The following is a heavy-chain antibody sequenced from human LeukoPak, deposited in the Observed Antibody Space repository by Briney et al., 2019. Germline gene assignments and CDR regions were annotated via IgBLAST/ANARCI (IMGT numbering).Heavy chain of an antibody. J-gene: IGHJ3*02. D-gene: IGHD2-8*01. V-gene: IGHV3-43*02. Sequence: GGSLRLSCAGSVFTFNDYAMGWVRQCRGRGVEGVSLINEGGGITDYADSVKGRFTISRDNSKNSLYLQMNSLRTEDTALYHCVKERTRYCVNGVCYTKKDAFDIWGQGTMATVSS. CDR3: VKERTRYCVNGVCYTKKDAFDI. CDR1: VFTFNDYA. CDR2: INEGGGIT.